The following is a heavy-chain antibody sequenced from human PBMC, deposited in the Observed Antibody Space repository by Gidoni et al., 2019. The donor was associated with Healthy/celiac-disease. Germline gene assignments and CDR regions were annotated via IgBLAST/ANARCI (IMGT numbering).Heavy chain of an antibody. CDR1: GGSFSGYY. D-gene: IGHD3-10*01. V-gene: IGHV4-34*01. CDR3: ARVWFGELTHDAFDI. J-gene: IGHJ3*02. Sequence: QVQLQQWGAGLLKPSETLSLTCAVYGGSFSGYYWSWIRQPPGKGLEWIGEINHSGSTNYNPSLKSRVTRSVDTSKNQFSLKLSSVTAADTAVYYCARVWFGELTHDAFDIWGQGTMVTVSS. CDR2: INHSGST.